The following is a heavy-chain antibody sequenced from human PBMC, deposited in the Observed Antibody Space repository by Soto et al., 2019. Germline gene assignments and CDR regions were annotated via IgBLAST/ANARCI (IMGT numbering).Heavy chain of an antibody. CDR3: ERVRPGYSSSSFDH. V-gene: IGHV1-8*01. CDR2: MNPNSGNT. J-gene: IGHJ4*02. D-gene: IGHD6-6*01. Sequence: QVQLVQSGAEVKKPGASVKVSCKASGYTFTSYDINWVRQATGQGLEWMGWMNPNSGNTGYAQNLQGRVTMNRHTSISTAYMGLNSLRSEDTAVYYCERVRPGYSSSSFDHWGQGTLDTVSS. CDR1: GYTFTSYD.